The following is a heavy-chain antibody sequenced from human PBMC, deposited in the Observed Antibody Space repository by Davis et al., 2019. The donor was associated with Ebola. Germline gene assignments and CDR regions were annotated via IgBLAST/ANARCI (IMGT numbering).Heavy chain of an antibody. J-gene: IGHJ4*02. V-gene: IGHV1-2*02. Sequence: ASVKVSCKASGYTFTGYYMHWVRHAPGQGLEWMGWINPNSGGTNYAPKFQGRVTMTRDTSISTAYMELSRLRSDDTAVYYCARGRYSSSWYYFDYWGQGTLVTVSS. D-gene: IGHD6-13*01. CDR3: ARGRYSSSWYYFDY. CDR1: GYTFTGYY. CDR2: INPNSGGT.